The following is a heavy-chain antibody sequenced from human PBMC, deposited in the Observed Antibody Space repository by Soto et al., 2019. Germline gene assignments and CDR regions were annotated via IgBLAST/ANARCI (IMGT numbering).Heavy chain of an antibody. CDR1: GFTFSSYA. Sequence: PGGSLRLSCAASGFTFSSYAMHWVRQAPGKGLEWVAVISYDGSNKYYADSVKGRFTISRDNSKNSLYLQMNSLRAEDTAVYYCARIERYFDWLVGYFDYWGQGTLVTVSS. CDR3: ARIERYFDWLVGYFDY. J-gene: IGHJ4*02. V-gene: IGHV3-30-3*01. D-gene: IGHD3-9*01. CDR2: ISYDGSNK.